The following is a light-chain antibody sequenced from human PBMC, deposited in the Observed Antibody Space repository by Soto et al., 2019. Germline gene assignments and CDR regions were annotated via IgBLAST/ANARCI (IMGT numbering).Light chain of an antibody. J-gene: IGKJ2*01. CDR3: LQHHSAPYT. CDR2: AAS. Sequence: DIQMTQSPSSLSASIGDRVTITCRASQGIRYDLGWYQQKPGKAPKRLIYAASSLQSGVPSRFSGSGSGTELTLTISSLQTEDFATYYCLQHHSAPYTVGQGTKRDIK. V-gene: IGKV1-17*01. CDR1: QGIRYD.